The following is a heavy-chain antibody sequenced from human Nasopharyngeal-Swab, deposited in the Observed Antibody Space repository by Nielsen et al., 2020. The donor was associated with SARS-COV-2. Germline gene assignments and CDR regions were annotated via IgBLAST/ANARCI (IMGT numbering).Heavy chain of an antibody. V-gene: IGHV3-43D*03. CDR3: AKEPIVTMIVVVIDTYFDY. CDR1: GFTFDDYA. Sequence: GGSLRLSCAVSGFTFDDYAMHWVRQTPGKGLEWVALISWDGGTTFYSDSVKGRFTISTDNSKNSLYLQMNSLRAEDTAVYYCAKEPIVTMIVVVIDTYFDYWGQGTLVTVSS. D-gene: IGHD3-22*01. CDR2: ISWDGGTT. J-gene: IGHJ4*02.